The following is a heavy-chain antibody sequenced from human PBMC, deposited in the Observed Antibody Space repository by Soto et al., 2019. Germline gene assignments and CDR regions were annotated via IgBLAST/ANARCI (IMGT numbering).Heavy chain of an antibody. Sequence: TSETLSLTCTVSGGSVGSGSYYWSWIRQPPGKGLEWIGYIYYSGSTNYNPSLKSRVTISVDTSKNQFSLKLSSVTAADTAVYYCARSRYDSSGYYPENWFDPWGQGTLVTVSS. D-gene: IGHD3-22*01. J-gene: IGHJ5*02. CDR2: IYYSGST. CDR1: GGSVGSGSYY. CDR3: ARSRYDSSGYYPENWFDP. V-gene: IGHV4-61*01.